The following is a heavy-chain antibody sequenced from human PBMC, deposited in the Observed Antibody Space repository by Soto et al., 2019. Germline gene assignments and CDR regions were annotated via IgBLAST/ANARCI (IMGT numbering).Heavy chain of an antibody. J-gene: IGHJ5*02. CDR3: ARARPPGTKKQKWFDP. V-gene: IGHV1-8*01. Sequence: ASVKVSCKASGYTFTSYDINWVRQATGQGLEWMGWMNPNSGNTGYAQKFQGRVTMTRNTSISTAYMELSSLRSEDTAVYYCARARPPGTKKQKWFDPWGQGTLVTVSS. CDR2: MNPNSGNT. CDR1: GYTFTSYD. D-gene: IGHD2-8*01.